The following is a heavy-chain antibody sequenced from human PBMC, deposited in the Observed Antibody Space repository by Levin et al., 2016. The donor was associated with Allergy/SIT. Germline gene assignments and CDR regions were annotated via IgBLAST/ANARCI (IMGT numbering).Heavy chain of an antibody. J-gene: IGHJ4*02. Sequence: SGPTLVKPTQTLTLTCTFSGFSLSTSGVGVGWIRQPPGKALEWLALIYWDDDKRYSPSLKSRLTITKDTSKNQVVLTMTNMDPVDTATYYCAHSLWGGRYCSGGSCYSDLGRDYWGQGTLVTVSS. V-gene: IGHV2-5*02. CDR1: GFSLSTSGVG. D-gene: IGHD2-15*01. CDR2: IYWDDDK. CDR3: AHSLWGGRYCSGGSCYSDLGRDY.